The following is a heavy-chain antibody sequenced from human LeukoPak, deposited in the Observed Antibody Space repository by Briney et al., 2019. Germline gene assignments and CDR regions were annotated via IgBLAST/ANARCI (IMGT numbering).Heavy chain of an antibody. CDR2: VSSSSSYI. D-gene: IGHD2-15*01. Sequence: KSGGSLRLSCAASGFTFSSYSMNWVRQAPGKGLEWVSSVSSSSSYIYYADSVKGRFTISRDNAKNSLYLQMNSLRAEDTAVYYCARDYSRLVVAPNWFDPWGQGTLVTVSS. CDR1: GFTFSSYS. V-gene: IGHV3-21*01. J-gene: IGHJ5*02. CDR3: ARDYSRLVVAPNWFDP.